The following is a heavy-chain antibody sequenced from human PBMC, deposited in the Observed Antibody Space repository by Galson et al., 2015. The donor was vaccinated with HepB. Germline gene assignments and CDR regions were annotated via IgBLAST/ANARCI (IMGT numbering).Heavy chain of an antibody. CDR2: ISNDGRNE. Sequence: SLRLSCAASGFTFSYHPMHWVRQAPGKGLEWVAHISNDGRNEYYADSVKGRFTISRDNSKDTLYLEMSSLRTDDTAVYYCAREGRRWLQFSDYYYYYMDVWGEGTTVTVSS. CDR3: AREGRRWLQFSDYYYYYMDV. CDR1: GFTFSYHP. D-gene: IGHD5-24*01. J-gene: IGHJ6*03. V-gene: IGHV3-30*04.